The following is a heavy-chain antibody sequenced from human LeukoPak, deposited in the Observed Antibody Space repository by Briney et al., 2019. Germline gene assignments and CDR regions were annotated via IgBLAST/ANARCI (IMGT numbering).Heavy chain of an antibody. V-gene: IGHV3-30*18. CDR1: GFTFSSYG. D-gene: IGHD3-10*01. J-gene: IGHJ5*02. CDR3: AKFRGYYGSGSRDWFDP. Sequence: GGSLRLSCAASGFTFSSYGMHWVRQAPGKGLEWVAVISYDGSNKYYADSVKGRFTISRDNSKNTLYLQMNSLRAEDTAVYYCAKFRGYYGSGSRDWFDPWGQGTLVTVSS. CDR2: ISYDGSNK.